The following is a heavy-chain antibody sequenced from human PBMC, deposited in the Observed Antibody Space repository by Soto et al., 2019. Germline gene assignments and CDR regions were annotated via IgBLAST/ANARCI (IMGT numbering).Heavy chain of an antibody. Sequence: SETLSLTCAVYGGSFSGYYWSWIRQPPGKGLEWIGEINHSGSTNYNPSLKSRVTISVGTSKNQFSLKLSSVTAADTAVYYCARGLVAGTRGYWGQGTLVTVS. CDR2: INHSGST. D-gene: IGHD6-19*01. J-gene: IGHJ4*02. V-gene: IGHV4-34*01. CDR1: GGSFSGYY. CDR3: ARGLVAGTRGY.